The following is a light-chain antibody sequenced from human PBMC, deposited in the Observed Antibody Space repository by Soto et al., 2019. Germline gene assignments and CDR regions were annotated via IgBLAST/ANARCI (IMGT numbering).Light chain of an antibody. Sequence: DIVMTQSPLPLSVTPGEPASISCRSSQSLLHSNGKNYLDWYLQKPGQSPQLLIYFGSDRSSGVPARFSGSGSGTDFTLQISRVEAEDVGVYVCMQALQLPWTFGQGPKVEIK. CDR3: MQALQLPWT. J-gene: IGKJ1*01. CDR1: QSLLHSNGKNY. V-gene: IGKV2-28*01. CDR2: FGS.